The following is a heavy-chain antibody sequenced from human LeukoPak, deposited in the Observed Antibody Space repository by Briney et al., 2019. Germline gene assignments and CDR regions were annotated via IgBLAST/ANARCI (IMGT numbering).Heavy chain of an antibody. CDR3: ARYGGDSDWYFDL. V-gene: IGHV4-28*01. CDR2: IYYSGKT. CDR1: GYSISSRNW. Sequence: SETLSLTCAVSGYSISSRNWWGWIRQPPGKGLEWIGYIYYSGKTYYSPSLKSRVTMSLDTSQNQFSLKLSSVTAVDTAEYFCARYGGDSDWYFDLWGRGTLVTVSS. D-gene: IGHD4-23*01. J-gene: IGHJ2*01.